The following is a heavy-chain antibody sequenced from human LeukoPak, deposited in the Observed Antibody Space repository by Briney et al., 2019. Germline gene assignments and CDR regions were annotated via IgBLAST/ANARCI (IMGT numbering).Heavy chain of an antibody. J-gene: IGHJ5*01. CDR1: GGSVSNYY. CDR3: SGDRCEGYCTSFDS. Sequence: SETLSLTCTDSGGSVSNYYWSWIRQPPGKGLEWIGRIHSSGSTNYNPSLKSRVTISLEKSTNQFSLRLSSVIAADTAVYFLSGDRCEGYCTSFDSWGQGTLVTVSS. D-gene: IGHD2-8*01. V-gene: IGHV4-4*07. CDR2: IHSSGST.